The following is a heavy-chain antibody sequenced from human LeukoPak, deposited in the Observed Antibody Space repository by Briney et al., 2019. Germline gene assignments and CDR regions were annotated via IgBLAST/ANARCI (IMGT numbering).Heavy chain of an antibody. CDR3: VRKNRDFNAAFDI. Sequence: GGSLRLSCAASGFTVSNDYMSWVRQAPGKGLEWVSITYSDSSTNYADSVKGRFTISRDTSQNTLSLQMNSLRAEDTAVYYCVRKNRDFNAAFDIWGQGTVVTVSS. J-gene: IGHJ3*02. D-gene: IGHD2-21*02. V-gene: IGHV3-53*01. CDR1: GFTVSNDY. CDR2: TYSDSST.